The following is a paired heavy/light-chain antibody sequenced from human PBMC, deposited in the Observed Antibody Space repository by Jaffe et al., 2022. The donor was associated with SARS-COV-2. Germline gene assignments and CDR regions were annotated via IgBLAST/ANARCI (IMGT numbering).Heavy chain of an antibody. V-gene: IGHV4-39*01. CDR1: GGSINNIDYY. CDR3: ASKTGDAFAD. CDR2: IYYTGTT. Sequence: QVHLQESGPGLVKPSETLSLTCIVSGGSINNIDYYWGWIRQPPGKGLEWIGTIYYTGTTYYNPSLESRVSISVDTSTSQFSLKLNSVTAADTAIYYCASKTGDAFADWGQGTLVSVSS. J-gene: IGHJ4*02. D-gene: IGHD7-27*01.
Light chain of an antibody. Sequence: QSALTQPASVSGSPGQSVTISCIGTGGDVGIYGLVSWYQQLPGKAPKLMIYEANKRPSGVSNRFSGSESGNTASLTISGLQAGDEADYYCCSHAGRGTWVFGGGTRLTVL. CDR1: GGDVGIYGL. V-gene: IGLV2-23*01. CDR3: CSHAGRGTWV. J-gene: IGLJ3*02. CDR2: EAN.